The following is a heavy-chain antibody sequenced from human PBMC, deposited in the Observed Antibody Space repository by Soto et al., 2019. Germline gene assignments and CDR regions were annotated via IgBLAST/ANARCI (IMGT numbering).Heavy chain of an antibody. Sequence: GESLKISCKGSGYSFTSYWSGWVRQMPGKGLEWMGIIYPGDSDTRYSPSFQGQVTISADKSISTAYLQWSSLKASDTAMYYCARRGYSYGYYYYYGMDVWGQGTTVTVSS. J-gene: IGHJ6*02. CDR2: IYPGDSDT. V-gene: IGHV5-51*01. D-gene: IGHD5-18*01. CDR1: GYSFTSYW. CDR3: ARRGYSYGYYYYYGMDV.